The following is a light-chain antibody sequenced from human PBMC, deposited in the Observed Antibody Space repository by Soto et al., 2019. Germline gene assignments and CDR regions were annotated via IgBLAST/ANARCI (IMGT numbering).Light chain of an antibody. J-gene: IGKJ4*01. Sequence: EIVLTQSPGTLSLSPGESATLSCRASRSVSSNYVAWYQQTPGQAPRLLIFGASFRATGIPDRFSGSGSGTDFTLTISRLEPEDFAVYYCQQYGTTPPRLTFGGGTKVEIK. CDR3: QQYGTTPPRLT. CDR1: RSVSSNY. CDR2: GAS. V-gene: IGKV3-20*01.